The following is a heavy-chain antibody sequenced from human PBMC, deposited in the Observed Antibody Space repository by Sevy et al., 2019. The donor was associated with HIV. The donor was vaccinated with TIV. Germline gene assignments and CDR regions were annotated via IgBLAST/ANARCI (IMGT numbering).Heavy chain of an antibody. J-gene: IGHJ4*02. CDR3: AREPYFFDKSGYFWDY. Sequence: SETLSLTCAVSGVSVTSDTYYWSWIRQPPGKGLEWIGYVYHTGSTNYSPSFKSRVTISIDTSKNQFSLRLCSVAAADTAMYYCAREPYFFDKSGYFWDYWGQGILVTVSS. CDR1: GVSVTSDTYY. CDR2: VYHTGST. V-gene: IGHV4-61*01. D-gene: IGHD3-22*01.